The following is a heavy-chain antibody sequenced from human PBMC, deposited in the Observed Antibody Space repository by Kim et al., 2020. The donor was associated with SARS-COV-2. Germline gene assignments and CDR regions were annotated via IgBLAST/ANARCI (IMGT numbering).Heavy chain of an antibody. CDR3: ARHSETTVTTSFDY. CDR1: GGSISSSSYY. V-gene: IGHV4-39*01. J-gene: IGHJ4*02. D-gene: IGHD4-17*01. Sequence: SETLSLTCTVSGGSISSSSYYWGWIRQPPGKGLEWIGIIYYSGSTYYNPSLKSRVTISVDTSKNQFSLKLSSVTAADTAVYYCARHSETTVTTSFDYWGQGTLVTVSS. CDR2: IYYSGST.